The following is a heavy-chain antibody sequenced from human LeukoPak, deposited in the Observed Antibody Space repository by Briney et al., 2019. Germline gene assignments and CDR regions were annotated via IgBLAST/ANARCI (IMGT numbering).Heavy chain of an antibody. J-gene: IGHJ3*01. CDR3: VRDARLVNIDAFDV. V-gene: IGHV3-7*01. CDR2: INQDGSEK. CDR1: EFTFSGYW. Sequence: GGSLRLSCVASEFTFSGYWMSWVRQAPGKGLEWAANINQDGSEKYYVDSVKGRFTISRDNAKNSLSLQMSSLRAEDTAVYYCVRDARLVNIDAFDVWGRGTKVTVSS. D-gene: IGHD2-21*01.